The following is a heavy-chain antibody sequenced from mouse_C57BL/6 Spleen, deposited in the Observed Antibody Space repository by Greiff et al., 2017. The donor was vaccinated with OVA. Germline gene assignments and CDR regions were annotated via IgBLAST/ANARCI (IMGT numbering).Heavy chain of an antibody. Sequence: VKLVESGAELVKPGASVKISCKASGYAFSSYWMNWVKQRPGKGLEWIGQIYPGDGDTNYNGKFKGKATLTADKSSSTAYMQLSSLTSEDSAVYFCARGGTVVATDYAMDYWGQGTSVTVSS. D-gene: IGHD1-1*01. V-gene: IGHV1-80*01. CDR3: ARGGTVVATDYAMDY. J-gene: IGHJ4*01. CDR2: IYPGDGDT. CDR1: GYAFSSYW.